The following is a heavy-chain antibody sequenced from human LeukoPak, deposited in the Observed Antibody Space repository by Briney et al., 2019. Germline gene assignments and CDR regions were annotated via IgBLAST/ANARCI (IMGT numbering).Heavy chain of an antibody. CDR2: IYPGDSET. CDR1: GYRFTTYW. J-gene: IGHJ5*02. D-gene: IGHD3-10*01. V-gene: IGHV5-51*01. CDR3: ALNYYGDWFDP. Sequence: GESLKISCKASGYRFTTYWIGWVRQMPGKGLEWMGIIYPGDSETKYSPSFQGQVTISADKSISTVYLQWSSLKASDTAMYYCALNYYGDWFDPWGQGTLVTVSS.